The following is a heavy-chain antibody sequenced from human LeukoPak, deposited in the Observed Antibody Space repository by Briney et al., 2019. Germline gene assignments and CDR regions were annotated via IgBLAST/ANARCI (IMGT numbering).Heavy chain of an antibody. CDR3: ARSTVTTGLVDY. Sequence: GGSLRLSCAASGFTFSSYSMNWVRQAPGKGLEWVSSISISSSYIYYADSVKGRFTISRDNAKNSLYLQMNSLRAEDTAVYYCARSTVTTGLVDYWGQGTLVTVSS. CDR1: GFTFSSYS. CDR2: ISISSSYI. J-gene: IGHJ4*02. V-gene: IGHV3-21*01. D-gene: IGHD4-17*01.